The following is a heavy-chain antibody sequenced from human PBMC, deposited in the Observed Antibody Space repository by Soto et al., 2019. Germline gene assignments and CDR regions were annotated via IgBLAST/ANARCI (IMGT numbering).Heavy chain of an antibody. CDR3: ARDKETNSKIDH. CDR1: GVTFIDDH. Sequence: VVSLILSCTSSGVTFIDDHISWVRQAPGKGLEWVSYISPSGIPLYYADSVKGRFTISRDNAKNSLYLQMSSLRAEDTALYYSARDKETNSKIDHWGQGTQVTVSS. V-gene: IGHV3-11*01. J-gene: IGHJ4*02. CDR2: ISPSGIPL. D-gene: IGHD3-22*01.